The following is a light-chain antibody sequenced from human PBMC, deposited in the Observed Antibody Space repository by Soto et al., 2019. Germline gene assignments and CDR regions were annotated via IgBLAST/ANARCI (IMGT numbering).Light chain of an antibody. J-gene: IGKJ2*01. CDR2: GAS. CDR3: QQYARPPYA. V-gene: IGKV3-20*01. CDR1: RSVTNNY. Sequence: EIVLTQSPGTLSLSPGERATLSCRASRSVTNNYLAWHQQKPGQTPRLLIYGASSRATGIPDRVSGSGSGTDFTLTISRLEPEDFAVYYCQQYARPPYAFGQGTKVDI.